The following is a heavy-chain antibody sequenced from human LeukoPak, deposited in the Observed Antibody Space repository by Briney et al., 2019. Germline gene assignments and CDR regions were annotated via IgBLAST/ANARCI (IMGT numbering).Heavy chain of an antibody. CDR1: GGTFSSYA. CDR3: ARGGALLSSIGY. V-gene: IGHV1-69*13. CDR2: IIPIFGTA. D-gene: IGHD3-10*01. Sequence: SVKVSCTASGGTFSSYAISWVRQAPGQGLEWMGGIIPIFGTANYAQKFQGRVTITADESTSTAYMELSSLRSEDTAVYYCARGGALLSSIGYWGQGTLVTVSS. J-gene: IGHJ4*02.